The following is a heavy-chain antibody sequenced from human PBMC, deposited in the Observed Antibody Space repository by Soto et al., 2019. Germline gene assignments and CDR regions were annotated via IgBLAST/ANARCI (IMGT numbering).Heavy chain of an antibody. CDR2: ISNSGGNT. CDR3: AKRPWDYGMDV. D-gene: IGHD7-27*01. CDR1: GFTFSSFA. Sequence: EVQLLESGGGLVQPGGSLRLSCAASGFTFSSFAMSWVRQAPGKGLEWVSSISNSGGNTYYADSGKGRFTISRDNSKNTLYLQMNSLRAEDTAVYYCAKRPWDYGMDVWGQGTTVTVSS. V-gene: IGHV3-23*01. J-gene: IGHJ6*02.